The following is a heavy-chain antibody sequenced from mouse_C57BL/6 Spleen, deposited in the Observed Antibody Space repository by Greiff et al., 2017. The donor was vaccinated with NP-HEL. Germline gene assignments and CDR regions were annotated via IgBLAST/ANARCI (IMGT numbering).Heavy chain of an antibody. D-gene: IGHD1-1*01. Sequence: DVQLVESGGGLVKPGGSLKLSCAASGFTFSSYAMSWVRQTPEKRLEWVATISDGGSYTYYPDNVKGRFTISRDNAKNNLYLQMSHLKSEDTAMYYCARDSYYGYFDYWGQGTTLTVSS. CDR3: ARDSYYGYFDY. J-gene: IGHJ2*01. CDR2: ISDGGSYT. CDR1: GFTFSSYA. V-gene: IGHV5-4*01.